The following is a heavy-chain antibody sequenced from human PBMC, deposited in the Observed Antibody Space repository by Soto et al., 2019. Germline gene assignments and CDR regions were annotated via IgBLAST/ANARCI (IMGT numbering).Heavy chain of an antibody. J-gene: IGHJ3*02. Sequence: EGSLRLSCAACGLTFCRSAMHWVRQAPGKGLEWVAIISHDGRNEYYLDSVKGRFTISRDNSKDTMYLQLSSLRPEDTAVYYCARARDDDGGASSDFDNWGQGTIVTV. CDR2: ISHDGRNE. D-gene: IGHD4-17*01. CDR1: GLTFCRSA. V-gene: IGHV3-30*04. CDR3: ARARDDDGGASSDFDN.